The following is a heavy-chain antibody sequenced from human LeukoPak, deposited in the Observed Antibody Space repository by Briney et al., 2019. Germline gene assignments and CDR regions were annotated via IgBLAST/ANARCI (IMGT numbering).Heavy chain of an antibody. J-gene: IGHJ5*02. D-gene: IGHD1-1*01. CDR1: GGSFSGYY. Sequence: SETLSLTCAVYGGSFSGYYWSWIRQPPGKGLEWIGEINHSGSTNYNPSLKSRVTISVDTSKNQFSLKLSSVTAADTAVYYCARARKANWNRKYSWFDPWGQGTLVTVSS. V-gene: IGHV4-34*01. CDR2: INHSGST. CDR3: ARARKANWNRKYSWFDP.